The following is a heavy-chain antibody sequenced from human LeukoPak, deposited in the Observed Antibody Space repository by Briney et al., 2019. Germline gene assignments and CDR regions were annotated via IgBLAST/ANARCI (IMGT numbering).Heavy chain of an antibody. CDR1: GFTFSSYA. V-gene: IGHV3-23*01. CDR2: ISGSGGST. D-gene: IGHD3-22*01. J-gene: IGHJ4*02. Sequence: GGSLRLSCAASGFTFSSYAMSWVRQAPGKGLEWVSAISGSGGSTYYADSVKGRFTISRDNSKNTLYPQMNSLRAEDTAVYYCAKEGGGDYDSSGYYREDYWGQGTLVTVSS. CDR3: AKEGGGDYDSSGYYREDY.